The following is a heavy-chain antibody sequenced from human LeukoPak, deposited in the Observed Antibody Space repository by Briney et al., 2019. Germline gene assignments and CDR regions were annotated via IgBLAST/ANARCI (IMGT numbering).Heavy chain of an antibody. Sequence: GGSLRLSCAASGFTFSSYAMHWVRQAPGKGLEWVAVISYDGSNKYYADSVKGRFTISRDNSKNTLYLRMNSLRAEDTAVYYCARHLVRGGSPLDYWGQGTLVTVSS. CDR1: GFTFSSYA. CDR2: ISYDGSNK. CDR3: ARHLVRGGSPLDY. V-gene: IGHV3-30*04. J-gene: IGHJ4*02. D-gene: IGHD3-10*01.